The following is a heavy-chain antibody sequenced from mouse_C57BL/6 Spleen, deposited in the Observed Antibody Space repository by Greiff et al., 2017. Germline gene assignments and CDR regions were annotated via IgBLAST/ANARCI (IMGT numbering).Heavy chain of an antibody. CDR2: IWSGGST. Sequence: VQLQESGPGLVQPSQSLSITCTVSGFSLTSYGVHWVRQSPGKGLEWLGVIWSGGSTDYYAAFISRLSISKDNSKSQVFFKMNSLQADDTAIYYCARSMKLADWGQGTLVTVSA. CDR1: GFSLTSYG. J-gene: IGHJ3*01. D-gene: IGHD2-3*01. V-gene: IGHV2-2*01. CDR3: ARSMKLAD.